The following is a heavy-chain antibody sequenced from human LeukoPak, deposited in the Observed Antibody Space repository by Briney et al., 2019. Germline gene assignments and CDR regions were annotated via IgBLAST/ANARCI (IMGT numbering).Heavy chain of an antibody. CDR1: GYTFTSYG. CDR3: AREPVPRYYDYVWGSYRPKYYFDY. Sequence: ASVKVSCKASGYTFTSYGISWVRQAPGQGLEWMGWISAYNGNTNYAQKLQGRVTMTTDTSTSTAYMELRSLRSDDTAVNYRAREPVPRYYDYVWGSYRPKYYFDYWGQGTLVTVSS. D-gene: IGHD3-16*02. J-gene: IGHJ4*02. V-gene: IGHV1-18*01. CDR2: ISAYNGNT.